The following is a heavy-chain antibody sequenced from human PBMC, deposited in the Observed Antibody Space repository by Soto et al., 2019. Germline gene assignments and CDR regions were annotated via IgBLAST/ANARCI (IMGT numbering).Heavy chain of an antibody. J-gene: IGHJ4*02. V-gene: IGHV4-31*11. CDR3: ARSEATVLDY. Sequence: PSETLSLTCAVSGDSISRGGFYWSWIRQHPGKGLEWIGYKYYGGITKYNPSLKSRATISVDTSKNQFSLMLTSVTAADTAVYYCARSEATVLDYWGQGTLVTVS. D-gene: IGHD4-17*01. CDR2: KYYGGIT. CDR1: GDSISRGGFY.